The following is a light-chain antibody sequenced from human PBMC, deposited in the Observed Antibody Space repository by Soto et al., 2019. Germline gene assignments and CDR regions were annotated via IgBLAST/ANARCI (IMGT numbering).Light chain of an antibody. CDR1: QSVSSY. J-gene: IGKJ4*01. V-gene: IGKV3-11*01. CDR3: QQRAGWPPT. Sequence: EIFLTQSLATLPLSAQEIATLSSRASQSVSSYLAWYQQKPGQAPRLLIYDASNRATGIPARFSGSGSGTDFTLTISSLEPEDFAVYFCQQRAGWPPTFGGGTKVDI. CDR2: DAS.